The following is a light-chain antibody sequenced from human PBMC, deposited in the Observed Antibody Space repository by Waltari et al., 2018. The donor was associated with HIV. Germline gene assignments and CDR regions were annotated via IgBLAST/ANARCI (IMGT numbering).Light chain of an antibody. CDR1: RSNIGNND. V-gene: IGLV1-44*01. Sequence: QSVLTQPPSASGTPGQTVIISCSGNRSNIGNNDVNWYQHFPGVAPRLLVYMNNYRPSGVPDRFSGSRSGTSASLIIAGLQSEDEANYYCATWDDSLNGVFGGGTKLTVL. CDR3: ATWDDSLNGV. J-gene: IGLJ3*02. CDR2: MNN.